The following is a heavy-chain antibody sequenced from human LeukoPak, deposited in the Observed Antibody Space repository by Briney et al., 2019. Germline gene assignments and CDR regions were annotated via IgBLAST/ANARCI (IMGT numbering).Heavy chain of an antibody. CDR1: GYTFTSYG. D-gene: IGHD1-26*01. CDR3: ARDRPLWWELLGGDAFDI. Sequence: ASVKVSCKASGYTFTSYGISWVRQAPGQGLEWMGWISAYNGNTNYAQKFQGRVTMTTDTFTSTAYMELRSLRSDDTAVYYCARDRPLWWELLGGDAFDIWGQGTMVTVSS. J-gene: IGHJ3*02. CDR2: ISAYNGNT. V-gene: IGHV1-18*04.